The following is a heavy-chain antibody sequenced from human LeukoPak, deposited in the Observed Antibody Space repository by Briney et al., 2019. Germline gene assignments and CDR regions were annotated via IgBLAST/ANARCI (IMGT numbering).Heavy chain of an antibody. CDR3: ARADEWFVYDY. V-gene: IGHV1-2*02. D-gene: IGHD3-3*01. CDR2: INPNSGGT. Sequence: GASVKVSCKASGYTFTVYLIHWVRQAPGQGLEWMGWINPNSGGTNFAQKFQGRVTVTRDTSISTAYMELSSLRSDDTAVYYCARADEWFVYDYWGQGTLVTVSS. CDR1: GYTFTVYL. J-gene: IGHJ4*02.